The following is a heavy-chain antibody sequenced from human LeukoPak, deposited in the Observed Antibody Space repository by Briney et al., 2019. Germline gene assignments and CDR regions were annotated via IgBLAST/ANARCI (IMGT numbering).Heavy chain of an antibody. V-gene: IGHV3-74*01. CDR2: INTDGSRT. Sequence: GGSLRLSCAAAGFTFSSYWMHWVRQAPGKGLVWVSRINTDGSRTDYADSVKGRFTISRDNAKNTLYLQMNSLTDEDTAVYYCARGPYCSSTSCPPPLYGMDVWGQGTTVTVSS. D-gene: IGHD2-2*01. CDR1: GFTFSSYW. CDR3: ARGPYCSSTSCPPPLYGMDV. J-gene: IGHJ6*02.